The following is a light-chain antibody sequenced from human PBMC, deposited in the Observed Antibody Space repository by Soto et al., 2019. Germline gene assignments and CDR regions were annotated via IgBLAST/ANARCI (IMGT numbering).Light chain of an antibody. CDR3: CSYAGSSTSVV. Sequence: QSALTQPASVSGSPGQSITISCTGTSSDVGSYNLVSWYQQRPGKAPKLMIYEGSKRPSGVSNRFSGSKSGNTASLTISGLQAEDEADYYCCSYAGSSTSVVFGGGTKVTVL. V-gene: IGLV2-23*01. CDR1: SSDVGSYNL. J-gene: IGLJ2*01. CDR2: EGS.